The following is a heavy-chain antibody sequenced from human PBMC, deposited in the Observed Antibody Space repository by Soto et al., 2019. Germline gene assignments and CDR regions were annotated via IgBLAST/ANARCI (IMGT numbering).Heavy chain of an antibody. CDR3: AKDRAGFDY. CDR2: ISWNSGSI. CDR1: GFTFDDYA. V-gene: IGHV3-9*01. Sequence: EVPLVESGGGLVQPGRSLRLSCAASGFTFDDYAMHWVRQAPGKGLEWVSGISWNSGSIGYADSVKGRFTISRDNAKNPLYLQMNSLRAEDTALYYCAKDRAGFDYWGQGTLVTVSS. J-gene: IGHJ4*02.